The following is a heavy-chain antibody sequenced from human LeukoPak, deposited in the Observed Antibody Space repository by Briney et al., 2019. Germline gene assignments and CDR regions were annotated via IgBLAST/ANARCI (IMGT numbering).Heavy chain of an antibody. CDR3: ARLRRNSDRSDFFYYYDH. J-gene: IGHJ4*02. V-gene: IGHV3-21*01. Sequence: GVSLRLSCAASGFTFRDYSMNWVRQAPGKGLEGVASVNTFSSYIYYADSMRGRFTRSSDNAKNSMFMQMQSMRAEDTDVYYCARLRRNSDRSDFFYYYDHWGQGTLVTVSS. CDR2: VNTFSSYI. CDR1: GFTFRDYS. D-gene: IGHD3-22*01.